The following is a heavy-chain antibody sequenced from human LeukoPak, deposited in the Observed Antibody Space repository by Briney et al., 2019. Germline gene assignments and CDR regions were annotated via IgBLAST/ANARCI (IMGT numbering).Heavy chain of an antibody. D-gene: IGHD3-10*01. CDR2: ISGSGGST. Sequence: GGSLRLSCAASGFTFSSYGMSWVLQAPGKGLEWVSAISGSGGSTYYADSVRGRFTISRDNSKNTLYLQMNSLRAEDTAVYYCAKVQDYYGSGSYYSPDAFDIWGQGTMVTVSS. CDR3: AKVQDYYGSGSYYSPDAFDI. CDR1: GFTFSSYG. J-gene: IGHJ3*02. V-gene: IGHV3-23*01.